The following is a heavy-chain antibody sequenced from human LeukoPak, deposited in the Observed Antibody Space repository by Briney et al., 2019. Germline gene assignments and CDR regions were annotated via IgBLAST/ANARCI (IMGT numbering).Heavy chain of an antibody. J-gene: IGHJ2*01. CDR1: GGSFSGYY. V-gene: IGHV4-34*01. CDR3: ARVRRTYYYDSSPRGYFDL. Sequence: SETLSLTCAVYGGSFSGYYWSWIRQPPGKGLEWIGEINHSGSTNYNPSLKSRVTISVDTSKNQFSLKLSSVTAADTAVYYCARVRRTYYYDSSPRGYFDLWGRGTLVTVSS. CDR2: INHSGST. D-gene: IGHD3-22*01.